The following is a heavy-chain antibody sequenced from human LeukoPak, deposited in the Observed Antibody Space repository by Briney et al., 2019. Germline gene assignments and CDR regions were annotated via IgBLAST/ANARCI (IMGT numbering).Heavy chain of an antibody. V-gene: IGHV4-59*01. D-gene: IGHD6-13*01. J-gene: IGHJ4*02. Sequence: SETLSLTCTVSGGSISSYYWSWIRQPPGKGLEWIGYIYYSGTTNYNPSLKSRVTISVDTSKNQFSLKLSSVTAVDTAVYYCARGVYIAAAQYAYWGQGTLVTVSS. CDR1: GGSISSYY. CDR3: ARGVYIAAAQYAY. CDR2: IYYSGTT.